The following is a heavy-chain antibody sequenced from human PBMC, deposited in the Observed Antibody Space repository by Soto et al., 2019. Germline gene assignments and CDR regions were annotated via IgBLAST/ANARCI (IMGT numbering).Heavy chain of an antibody. D-gene: IGHD2-2*01. CDR3: ARVVPAVADAFDI. CDR2: IYYSGST. J-gene: IGHJ3*02. Sequence: PPGKGLEWIGYIYYSGSTNYNPSLKSRVTISVDTSKNQFSLKLSSVTAADTAVYYCARVVPAVADAFDIWGQGTMVTVSS. V-gene: IGHV4-59*01.